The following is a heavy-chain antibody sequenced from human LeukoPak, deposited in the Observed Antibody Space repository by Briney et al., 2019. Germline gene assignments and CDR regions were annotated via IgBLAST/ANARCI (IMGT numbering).Heavy chain of an antibody. Sequence: GGSLRLSCAASGFTFSSYNMNWVRQAPGKGLEWVSSITSGSSYIYYADSVKGRFTISRDNAKNSLYLQMNSLGAEDTAVYYCARDPYSGSYGNYYYYFMDVWGKGTTVTISS. V-gene: IGHV3-21*01. J-gene: IGHJ6*03. D-gene: IGHD1-26*01. CDR2: ITSGSSYI. CDR1: GFTFSSYN. CDR3: ARDPYSGSYGNYYYYFMDV.